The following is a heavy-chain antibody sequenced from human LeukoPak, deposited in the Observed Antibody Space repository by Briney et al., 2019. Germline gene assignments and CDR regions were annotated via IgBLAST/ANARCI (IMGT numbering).Heavy chain of an antibody. V-gene: IGHV1-24*01. CDR1: GYTLTELS. Sequence: ASVKVSCKVSGYTLTELSMHWVRQAPGKGLEWMGGFDPDDGETIYAQKFQGRVTMTEDTSTDTAYMELSSLRSEDTAVYYCATGLFIAAADHHDYWGQGTLVTVSS. J-gene: IGHJ4*02. CDR2: FDPDDGET. D-gene: IGHD6-13*01. CDR3: ATGLFIAAADHHDY.